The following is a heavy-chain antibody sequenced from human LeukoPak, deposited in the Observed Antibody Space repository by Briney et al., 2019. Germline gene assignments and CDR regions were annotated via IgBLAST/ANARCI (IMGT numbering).Heavy chain of an antibody. CDR1: GGTFSSYA. Sequence: SVKVSCKASGGTFSSYAISWVRQAPGQGLEWMGGIIPIFGTANYAQKFQGRVTITADESTSTAYMELSSLRSEDTAVYYCARDVGGYYYDSSGHYRSGSNDYWGQGTLVTVSS. D-gene: IGHD3-22*01. J-gene: IGHJ4*02. CDR3: ARDVGGYYYDSSGHYRSGSNDY. V-gene: IGHV1-69*13. CDR2: IIPIFGTA.